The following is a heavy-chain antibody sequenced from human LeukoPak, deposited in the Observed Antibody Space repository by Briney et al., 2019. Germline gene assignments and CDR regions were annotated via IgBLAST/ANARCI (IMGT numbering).Heavy chain of an antibody. CDR1: GYTFTSYG. V-gene: IGHV1-18*01. D-gene: IGHD3-10*01. J-gene: IGHJ1*01. CDR2: ISAYNGNT. Sequence: ASVKVSCKASGYTFTSYGISWVRQAPGQGLEWMGWISAYNGNTNYAQKLQGRVTMTTDTSTSTAYMELRSLRSDDTAVYYCARDGSGSYYSGEIRNAIQHWGQGTLVTVSS. CDR3: ARDGSGSYYSGEIRNAIQH.